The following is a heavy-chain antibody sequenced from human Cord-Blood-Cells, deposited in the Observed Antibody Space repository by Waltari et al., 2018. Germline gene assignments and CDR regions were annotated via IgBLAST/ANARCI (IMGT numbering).Heavy chain of an antibody. D-gene: IGHD7-27*01. CDR2: SNHSGST. CDR3: ATYHTLTGDRGSAFDI. V-gene: IGHV4-34*01. Sequence: QVQLQQWGAGLLKPSETLSLTCAVYGGSFGGYYWSWIRQPPGKGLEWIGESNHSGSTNYNPSLKGRVTISVDTSKNQFSLKLSSVTAADTAVYYCATYHTLTGDRGSAFDIWGQGTMVTISS. J-gene: IGHJ3*02. CDR1: GGSFGGYY.